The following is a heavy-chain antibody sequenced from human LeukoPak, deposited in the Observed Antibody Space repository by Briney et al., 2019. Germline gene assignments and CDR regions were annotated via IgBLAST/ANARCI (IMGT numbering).Heavy chain of an antibody. V-gene: IGHV3-21*01. CDR3: ARGVWNDEGLDS. Sequence: PGGSLRLSCAASGFTFSNYAMSWVRQGPGKGLEWVSSISTSSSYIYYADSVKGRFTISRDNAKNSVYLQMNSLRAEDTAVYYCARGVWNDEGLDSWGQGTLVTVSS. D-gene: IGHD1-1*01. CDR1: GFTFSNYA. CDR2: ISTSSSYI. J-gene: IGHJ4*02.